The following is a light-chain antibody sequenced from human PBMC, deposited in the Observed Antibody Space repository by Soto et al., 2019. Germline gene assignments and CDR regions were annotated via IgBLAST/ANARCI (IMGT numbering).Light chain of an antibody. CDR3: QQRSNWPRT. Sequence: EIVLTQSPATLSLSPGERATLSCRASQSVRSYLAWYQQKVGQAPRLLIYDASNRATGIPARFSGSGSGTAFTLTISSLEPEDFAVYYCQQRSNWPRTFGQGTKVEIK. V-gene: IGKV3-11*01. CDR2: DAS. J-gene: IGKJ1*01. CDR1: QSVRSY.